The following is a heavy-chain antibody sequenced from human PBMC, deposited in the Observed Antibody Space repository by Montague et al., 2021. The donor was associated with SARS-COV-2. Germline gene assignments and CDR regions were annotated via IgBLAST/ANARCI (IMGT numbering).Heavy chain of an antibody. CDR2: TYYRSKWDS. CDR1: GDSVSSKSVA. D-gene: IGHD3-9*01. V-gene: IGHV6-1*01. CDR3: ASSGITLTGLDAFDI. J-gene: IGHJ3*02. Sequence: CAISGDSVSSKSVAGNWIRQSPSRGLEWLGRTYYRSKWDSDYAESVNRRLVITPDTSKNQVSLQLNSVIPEDTAVYFCASSGITLTGLDAFDIWGQGTMVTVSS.